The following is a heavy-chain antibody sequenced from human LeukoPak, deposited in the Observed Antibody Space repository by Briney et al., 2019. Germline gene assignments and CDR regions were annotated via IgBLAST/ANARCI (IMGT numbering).Heavy chain of an antibody. V-gene: IGHV4-59*01. CDR1: GGSISSYY. Sequence: PSETLSLTCTVSGGSISSYYWSWIQQPPGKGLEWIGYIYYSGSTNYNPSLKSRVTISVDTSKNQFSLKLSSVTAADTAVYYCARRMSSGYFFDYWGQGTLVTVSS. CDR3: ARRMSSGYFFDY. D-gene: IGHD3-22*01. J-gene: IGHJ4*02. CDR2: IYYSGST.